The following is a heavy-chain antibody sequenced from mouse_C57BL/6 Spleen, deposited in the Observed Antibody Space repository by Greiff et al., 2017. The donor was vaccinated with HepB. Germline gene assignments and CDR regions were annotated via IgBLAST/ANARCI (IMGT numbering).Heavy chain of an antibody. CDR3: ARSFITTGNYAMDY. V-gene: IGHV1-52*01. CDR1: GYTFTSYW. J-gene: IGHJ4*01. D-gene: IGHD1-1*01. Sequence: QVQLQQPGAELVRPGSSVKLSCKASGYTFTSYWMHWVKQRPIQGLEWIGNIDPSDSETHYNQKFKDKATLTVDKSSSTAYMQLSSLTSEDSAVYYCARSFITTGNYAMDYWGQGTSVTVSS. CDR2: IDPSDSET.